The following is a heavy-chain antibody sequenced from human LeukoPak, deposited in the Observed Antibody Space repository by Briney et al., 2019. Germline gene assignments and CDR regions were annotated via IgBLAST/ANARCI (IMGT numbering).Heavy chain of an antibody. Sequence: GGSLRLSCAASGFTFDAYAMHWVRQVPGKGLEWVSGISWNSGNTDYADSVKGRFTISRDNSKNTLYLQMSSLRAEDTAVYYCARVRTSYYYYYGMDVWGQGTTVAVSS. CDR2: ISWNSGNT. CDR1: GFTFDAYA. D-gene: IGHD1-14*01. V-gene: IGHV3-9*01. J-gene: IGHJ6*02. CDR3: ARVRTSYYYYYGMDV.